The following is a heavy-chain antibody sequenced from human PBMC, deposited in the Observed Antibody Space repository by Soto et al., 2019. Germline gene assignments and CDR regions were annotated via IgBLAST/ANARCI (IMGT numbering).Heavy chain of an antibody. D-gene: IGHD2-8*01. V-gene: IGHV3-33*01. CDR1: GFTFSSYG. CDR2: IWYDGSNK. J-gene: IGHJ4*02. CDR3: ARDLIYCTNGVCYQHFDY. Sequence: QVQLVESGGGVVQPGRSLRLSCAASGFTFSSYGMHWVRQAPGKGLEWVAVIWYDGSNKYYADSVKGRFTISRDNSKNTLYLQMNSLRAEDTAVYYCARDLIYCTNGVCYQHFDYWGQGTLVTVSS.